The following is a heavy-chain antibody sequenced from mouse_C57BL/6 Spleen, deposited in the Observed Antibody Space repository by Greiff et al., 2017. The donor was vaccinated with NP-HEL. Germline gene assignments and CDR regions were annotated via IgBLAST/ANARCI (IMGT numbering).Heavy chain of an antibody. V-gene: IGHV5-17*01. CDR2: ISSGSSTI. Sequence: DVMLVESGGGLVKPGGSLKLSCAASGFTFSDYGMHWVRQAPEKGLEWVAYISSGSSTIYYADTVKGRFTISRDNAKNTLFLQMTSLRSEDTAMYYCARGIRLSWFAYWGQGTLVTVSA. CDR1: GFTFSDYG. CDR3: ARGIRLSWFAY. J-gene: IGHJ3*01.